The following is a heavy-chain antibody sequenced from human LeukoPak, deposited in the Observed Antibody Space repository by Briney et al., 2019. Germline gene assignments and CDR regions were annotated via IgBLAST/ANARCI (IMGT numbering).Heavy chain of an antibody. D-gene: IGHD4-17*01. Sequence: GGSLRLSCAASGFTFSSDGMSWVRQAPGKGLEWVSGISGSGGGTFYADSVRGRFTISRDNSKNTVYLQMNSLRAEDTAVYYCAKSATTVTSNFEYWGQGTLVTVSS. V-gene: IGHV3-23*01. CDR1: GFTFSSDG. J-gene: IGHJ4*02. CDR3: AKSATTVTSNFEY. CDR2: ISGSGGGT.